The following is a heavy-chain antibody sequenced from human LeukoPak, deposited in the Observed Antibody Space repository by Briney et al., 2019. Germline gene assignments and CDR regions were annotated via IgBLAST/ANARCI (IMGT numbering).Heavy chain of an antibody. CDR2: ISYDGSNK. CDR1: GFTFSSYG. CDR3: ARDLQGY. V-gene: IGHV3-30*03. J-gene: IGHJ4*02. Sequence: GRSLRLSCAASGFTFSSYGMHWVRQAPGKGLEWVAVISYDGSNKYYADSVKGRFTISRDNSKNTLYLQMNSLRAEDTAVYYCARDLQGYWGQGTLVTVSS.